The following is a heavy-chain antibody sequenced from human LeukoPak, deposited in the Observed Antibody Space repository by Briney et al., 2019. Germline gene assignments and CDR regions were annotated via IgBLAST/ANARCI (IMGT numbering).Heavy chain of an antibody. CDR1: GYTFTSYY. CDR2: INPSGGST. Sequence: ASVKVSCKASGYTFTSYYMHWVRQAPGQGLEWMGIINPSGGSTSYAQKFQGRVTMTRDTSTSTVYVELSSLRSEDTAVYYCARDRTYGRYYYDSSGYYLPQYWGQGTLVTVSS. CDR3: ARDRTYGRYYYDSSGYYLPQY. D-gene: IGHD3-22*01. J-gene: IGHJ4*02. V-gene: IGHV1-46*01.